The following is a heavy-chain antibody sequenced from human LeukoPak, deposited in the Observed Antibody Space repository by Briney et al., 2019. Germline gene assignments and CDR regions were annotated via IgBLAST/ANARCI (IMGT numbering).Heavy chain of an antibody. J-gene: IGHJ4*02. CDR2: IKSKTDGGTT. D-gene: IGHD3-10*01. CDR1: GFTFNSAW. V-gene: IGHV3-15*01. CDR3: TTGGHYFGS. Sequence: GGSLRLSCAASGFTFNSAWLSWVRQAPGKGLQWVGHIKSKTDGGTTDYAVPARGRFTISRDDSKNTLYLQMYSLKTEDTGIYYCTTGGHYFGSWGQGTLVNVSS.